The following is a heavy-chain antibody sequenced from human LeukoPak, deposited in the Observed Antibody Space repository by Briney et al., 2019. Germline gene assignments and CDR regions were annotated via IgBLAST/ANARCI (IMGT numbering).Heavy chain of an antibody. Sequence: GRSLRLSCTASGFTFSSYGMHWVRQAPGKGLEWVAVIWYDGSNKYYADSMKGRFTISRDNSKNTLYLQMNSLRAEDTAVYYCARDPGSHCSSTSCFSGGFDYRGQGTLVTVSS. D-gene: IGHD2-2*01. CDR1: GFTFSSYG. CDR3: ARDPGSHCSSTSCFSGGFDY. J-gene: IGHJ4*02. CDR2: IWYDGSNK. V-gene: IGHV3-33*01.